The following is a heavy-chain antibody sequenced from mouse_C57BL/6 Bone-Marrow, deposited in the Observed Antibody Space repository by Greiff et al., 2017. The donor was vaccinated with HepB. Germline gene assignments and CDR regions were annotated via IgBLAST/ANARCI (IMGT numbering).Heavy chain of an antibody. Sequence: QVQLQQPGAELVKPGASVKMSCKASGYTFTSYWLTWVKQRPGQGLEWIGDIYPGSGSTNYNEKFKSKATLTVYTSSSTASMQLSSLTSEDSAVYYCARGLMDYWGQGTSVTVSS. CDR3: ARGLMDY. V-gene: IGHV1-55*01. J-gene: IGHJ4*01. CDR1: GYTFTSYW. CDR2: IYPGSGST.